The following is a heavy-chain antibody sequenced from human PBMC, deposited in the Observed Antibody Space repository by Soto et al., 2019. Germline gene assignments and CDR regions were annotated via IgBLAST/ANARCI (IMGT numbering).Heavy chain of an antibody. CDR3: AKPSYDFWSGYYHPFDY. V-gene: IGHV3-53*01. J-gene: IGHJ4*02. Sequence: PGGSLRLSCAASGFTVSSNYMSWVRQAPGKGLEWVSGIAWNSDIIGYADSVKGRFTISRDNSKNTLYLQMNSLRVEDTAVYYCAKPSYDFWSGYYHPFDYWGQGTLVIVSS. CDR2: AWNSDII. CDR1: GFTVSSNY. D-gene: IGHD3-3*01.